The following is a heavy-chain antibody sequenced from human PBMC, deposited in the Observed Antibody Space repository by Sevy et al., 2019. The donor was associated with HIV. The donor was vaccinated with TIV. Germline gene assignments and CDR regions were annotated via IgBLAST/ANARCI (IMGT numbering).Heavy chain of an antibody. Sequence: GGSLRLSCIGSGFSFSYYGIHWVRQSPGKGLDWVALISHDGINEYYADSVKGRFTISSDNSKNTVYLEMNSLRNEDTAIYFCAHAYSGSYSHSYLYALDVWGQGTTVTVSS. J-gene: IGHJ6*02. CDR1: GFSFSYYG. D-gene: IGHD1-26*01. CDR2: ISHDGINE. CDR3: AHAYSGSYSHSYLYALDV. V-gene: IGHV3-30*03.